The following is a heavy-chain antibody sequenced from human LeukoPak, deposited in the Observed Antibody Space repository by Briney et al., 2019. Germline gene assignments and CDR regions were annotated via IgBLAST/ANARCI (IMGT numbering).Heavy chain of an antibody. Sequence: GGSLRLSCAASGFTFNTYAMSWVRQAPGKGLEWVSNINGSGRRTYYADSVKGRFTISRDNSKSTLYLQMNSLRADETAVYCCVNMDHGDHEIHRDYWGQGTLVTVSS. CDR2: INGSGRRT. CDR3: VNMDHGDHEIHRDY. CDR1: GFTFNTYA. V-gene: IGHV3-23*01. D-gene: IGHD4-17*01. J-gene: IGHJ4*02.